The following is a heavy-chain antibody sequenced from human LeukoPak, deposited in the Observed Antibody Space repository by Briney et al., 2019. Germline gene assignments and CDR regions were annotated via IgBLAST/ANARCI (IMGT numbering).Heavy chain of an antibody. J-gene: IGHJ4*02. V-gene: IGHV4-31*03. Sequence: SQTLSLTCTVSGGSISSGAYYWSWIRQVPGKGLEWIGYGYFRGNTFYNPSLKGRVTISVDTSNNHFSLQLNSVTAADTAVYYCARDSRAFGESLDYWGQGTLVTVSS. CDR3: ARDSRAFGESLDY. D-gene: IGHD3-10*01. CDR1: GGSISSGAYY. CDR2: GYFRGNT.